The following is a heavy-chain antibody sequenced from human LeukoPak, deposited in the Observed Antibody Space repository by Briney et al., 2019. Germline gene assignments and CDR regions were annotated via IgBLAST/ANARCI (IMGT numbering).Heavy chain of an antibody. CDR1: GGSISGYY. V-gene: IGHV4-59*08. D-gene: IGHD5-12*01. J-gene: IGHJ4*02. CDR3: ARHKGGYSGYDSLDY. CDR2: IYYSGST. Sequence: SETPSLTCTVSGGSISGYYWSWIRQPPGKGLEWIGYIYYSGSTNYNPSLKSRVTTSVDTSKNQFSLKLSSVTAAVTAVYYCARHKGGYSGYDSLDYWGQGTLVPVSS.